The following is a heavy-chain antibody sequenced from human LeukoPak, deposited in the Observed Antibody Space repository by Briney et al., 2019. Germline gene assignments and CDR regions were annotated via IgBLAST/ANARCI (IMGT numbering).Heavy chain of an antibody. CDR3: ARAGGLRIAVAPIDY. CDR2: ISGGGGST. V-gene: IGHV3-23*01. J-gene: IGHJ4*02. D-gene: IGHD6-19*01. Sequence: GGSLRLSCAASGFTFTSYSMNWVRQAPGKGLEWVSTISGGGGSTYYADSVKGRFTISRDNSKNTLYLQVNSLRAEDTAVYYCARAGGLRIAVAPIDYWGQGTLVTVSS. CDR1: GFTFTSYS.